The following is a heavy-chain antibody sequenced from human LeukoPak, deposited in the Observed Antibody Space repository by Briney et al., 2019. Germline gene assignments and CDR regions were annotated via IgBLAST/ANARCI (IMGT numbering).Heavy chain of an antibody. V-gene: IGHV3-48*01. CDR1: GFTFSSYS. CDR2: ISSSTI. Sequence: GGSLRLSCAASGFTFSSYSMNWVRQAPGKGLEWVSYISSSTIYYADSVKGRFTISRDNAKNSLYLQMNSLRAEDTAVYYCARVAAAGTRYFDYWGQGTLVTVSS. J-gene: IGHJ4*02. CDR3: ARVAAAGTRYFDY. D-gene: IGHD6-13*01.